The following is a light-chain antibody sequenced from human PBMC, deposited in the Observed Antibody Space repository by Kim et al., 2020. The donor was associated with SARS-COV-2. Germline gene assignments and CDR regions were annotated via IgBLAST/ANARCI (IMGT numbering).Light chain of an antibody. J-gene: IGLJ3*02. CDR1: TSNIGNSF. CDR3: GTWDSNLSAGV. V-gene: IGLV1-51*01. CDR2: DNN. Sequence: QSVLTQPPSVSAAPGQKVTISCSGSTSNIGNSFISWYQQLPGTPPKLLIYDNNRRPSGIPDRFFGSKSDTSATLDITGLQTGDEADYYCGTWDSNLSAGVFGGGTQLTVL.